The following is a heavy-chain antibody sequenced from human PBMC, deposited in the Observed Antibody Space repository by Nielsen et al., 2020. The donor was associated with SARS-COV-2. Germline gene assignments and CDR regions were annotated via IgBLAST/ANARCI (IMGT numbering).Heavy chain of an antibody. CDR1: GFTFSSYA. Sequence: GGSLRLSCAASGFTFSSYAMHWVRQAPGKGLEWVAVISYDGSNKYYADSVKGRFTISRDNSKNTLYLQMNSLRAEDTAVYYCARVRHVGFDPWGQGTLVTVSS. J-gene: IGHJ5*02. CDR3: ARVRHVGFDP. CDR2: ISYDGSNK. D-gene: IGHD1-1*01. V-gene: IGHV3-30-3*01.